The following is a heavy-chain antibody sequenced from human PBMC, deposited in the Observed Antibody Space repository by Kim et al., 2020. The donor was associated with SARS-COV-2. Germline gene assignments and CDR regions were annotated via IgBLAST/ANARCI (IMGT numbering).Heavy chain of an antibody. CDR2: IYYSGST. CDR1: GGSISSSSYY. Sequence: SETLSLTCTVSGGSISSSSYYWGWIRQPPGKGLEWIGSIYYSGSTYYNPSLKSRVTISVDTSKNQFSQKLSSVTAADTAVYYCAISTYYYDSSGYYYSAFDIWGQGTMVTVSS. J-gene: IGHJ3*02. D-gene: IGHD3-22*01. V-gene: IGHV4-39*01. CDR3: AISTYYYDSSGYYYSAFDI.